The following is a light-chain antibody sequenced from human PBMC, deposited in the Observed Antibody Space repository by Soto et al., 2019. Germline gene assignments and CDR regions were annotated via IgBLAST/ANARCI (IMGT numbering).Light chain of an antibody. Sequence: EIVMTQSPATLSVSPGERATLSCRASQSVSSNSAWYQQKPGQAPRLLIFGASDRATGTPDRFSGSGSGTDFTLTISRLEPEDSAVYYCQQFDDSVTFGQGTRLEIK. CDR2: GAS. CDR1: QSVSSN. J-gene: IGKJ5*01. CDR3: QQFDDSVT. V-gene: IGKV3D-15*01.